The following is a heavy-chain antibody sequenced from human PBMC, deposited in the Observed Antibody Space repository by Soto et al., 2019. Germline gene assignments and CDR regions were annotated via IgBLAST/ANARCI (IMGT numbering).Heavy chain of an antibody. J-gene: IGHJ4*02. V-gene: IGHV3-30-3*01. CDR2: ISYDGSNQ. Sequence: QVQLVESGGGVVQPGRSLRLSCAASEFTFTDYAMHWVRQAPGKGLEWVAGISYDGSNQNYADSVKGRFTISRDNSKNPLYLQRNSVRAEDSAVYYCAGERSGGGDDCWGQGTLVTVSS. CDR1: EFTFTDYA. D-gene: IGHD3-16*01. CDR3: AGERSGGGDDC.